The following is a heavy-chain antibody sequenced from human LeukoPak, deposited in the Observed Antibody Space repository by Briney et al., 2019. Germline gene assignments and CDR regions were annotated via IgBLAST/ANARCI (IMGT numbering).Heavy chain of an antibody. CDR1: GFTFSSYA. CDR2: ISGSGGST. Sequence: GGSLRLSCAASGFTFSSYAMSWVRQAPGKGLEWVSAISGSGGSTYYADSVKGRFTISRDNSKNTLYLQMNSLRAEDTAVYYCAKGDVIVVVITTPYFDSWGQGTLVTVSS. V-gene: IGHV3-23*01. CDR3: AKGDVIVVVITTPYFDS. D-gene: IGHD3-22*01. J-gene: IGHJ4*02.